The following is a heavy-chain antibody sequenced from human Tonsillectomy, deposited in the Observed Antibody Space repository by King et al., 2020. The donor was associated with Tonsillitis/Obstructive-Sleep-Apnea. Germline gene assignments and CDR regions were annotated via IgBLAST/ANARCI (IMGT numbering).Heavy chain of an antibody. Sequence: QLVQSGTEVEKPGASVKVSCKASGYIFTNYGISWVRQAPGQGLEWMGWISAYNGNTNYAKKFQGRVTMTTDTSTSTAYMELRSLRSDDTAVYYCARGKDPDDFWSAIPWGQGSLVTVSS. CDR2: ISAYNGNT. CDR1: GYIFTNYG. J-gene: IGHJ5*02. CDR3: ARGKDPDDFWSAIP. V-gene: IGHV1-18*01. D-gene: IGHD3-3*01.